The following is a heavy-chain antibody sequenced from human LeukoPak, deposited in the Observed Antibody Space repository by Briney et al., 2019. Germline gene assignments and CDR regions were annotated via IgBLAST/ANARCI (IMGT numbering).Heavy chain of an antibody. D-gene: IGHD5-24*01. J-gene: IGHJ5*02. V-gene: IGHV3-48*03. CDR1: GFTFSSYE. Sequence: GGSLRLSCAASGFTFSSYEMNWVRQAPGKGLEWVSYISSSGSTIYYADSVKGRFTISRDNAKNSLYLQMNSLRAEDTAVYYCARERSSNGNKNWFDPWGQGTLVTVSS. CDR3: ARERSSNGNKNWFDP. CDR2: ISSSGSTI.